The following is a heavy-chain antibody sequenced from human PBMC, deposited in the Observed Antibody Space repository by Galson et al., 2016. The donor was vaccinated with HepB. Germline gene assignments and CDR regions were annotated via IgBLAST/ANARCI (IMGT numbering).Heavy chain of an antibody. CDR3: AKEQCSSTSCYAGSGMDV. CDR1: GFTFSSYG. D-gene: IGHD2-2*01. V-gene: IGHV3-30*18. Sequence: SLRLSCAASGFTFSSYGMHWVRQAPGKGLEWVAVISYDGSNKYYADSVKGRFTISRDNSKNALYLQMNSLRAVDTAVYYCAKEQCSSTSCYAGSGMDVWGQGTTVTVSS. J-gene: IGHJ6*02. CDR2: ISYDGSNK.